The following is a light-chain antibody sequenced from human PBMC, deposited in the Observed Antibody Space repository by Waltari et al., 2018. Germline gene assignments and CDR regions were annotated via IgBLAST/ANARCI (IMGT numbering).Light chain of an antibody. J-gene: IGLJ1*01. CDR3: QTWGTGILV. Sequence: QLVLTQPPSASASLGASVKLTCTLSSGHSSNAIAWHQQQPEKGPRYLMKVNSDGSHNKGDGSPARFSGSSAGAERYLTISRLRSEDEADYYCQTWGTGILVFGTGTKVTVL. CDR1: SGHSSNA. CDR2: VNSDGSH. V-gene: IGLV4-69*01.